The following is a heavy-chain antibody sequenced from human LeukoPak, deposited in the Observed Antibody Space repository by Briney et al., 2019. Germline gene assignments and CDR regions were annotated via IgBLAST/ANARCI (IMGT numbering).Heavy chain of an antibody. Sequence: GGSLRLSCAASGFTFSSYWMHWVRQAPGKGLVWGSRINSDGSRTTYADSVKGRFTISRDNAKNTLHLQMNSLRAEDTAVYYCARDVQAGPGYWGQGTLVTVSS. D-gene: IGHD6-19*01. V-gene: IGHV3-74*01. J-gene: IGHJ4*02. CDR3: ARDVQAGPGY. CDR1: GFTFSSYW. CDR2: INSDGSRT.